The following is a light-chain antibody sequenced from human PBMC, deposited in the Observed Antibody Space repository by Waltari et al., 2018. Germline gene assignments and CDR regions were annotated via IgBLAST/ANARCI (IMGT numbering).Light chain of an antibody. Sequence: DIQMTQSPSSLSASVGHRVTITCRASQTISNYVAWYRQKPGKAPKLLISIASTLQSGVPSRFNGSGSGTDFSLTIRSLQPEDFATYYCQQTYTTPYTFGQGTRLEIK. CDR3: QQTYTTPYT. V-gene: IGKV1-39*01. CDR1: QTISNY. J-gene: IGKJ2*01. CDR2: IAS.